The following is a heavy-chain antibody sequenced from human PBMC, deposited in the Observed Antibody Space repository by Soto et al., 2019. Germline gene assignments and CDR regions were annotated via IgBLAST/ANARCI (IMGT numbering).Heavy chain of an antibody. V-gene: IGHV1-18*01. Sequence: QVQLVQSGAEVKKPGASVKVSCKASGYTFTTYGISWVRQAPGQGLEWMGWISTYNGNTYSAQKLQGRVTMTTDTSTSTAYMELRSLRSDDTAVYYCARERDYYDSSGQRDAVDIWGQGTMVTVSS. CDR2: ISTYNGNT. CDR1: GYTFTTYG. CDR3: ARERDYYDSSGQRDAVDI. J-gene: IGHJ3*02. D-gene: IGHD3-22*01.